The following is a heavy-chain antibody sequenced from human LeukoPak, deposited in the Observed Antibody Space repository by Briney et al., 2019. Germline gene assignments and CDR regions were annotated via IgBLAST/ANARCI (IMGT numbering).Heavy chain of an antibody. CDR3: ATPETNSCGGDY. Sequence: ASVKVSSMASGYTFTCYYLHWGRQAPGQGLEWMGWINPNSGGTNYAQNFQGRVTMTRDTSISTAYMELSRLRSDDTAVYYCATPETNSCGGDYWAQGSLVTVSS. CDR2: INPNSGGT. D-gene: IGHD2-2*01. J-gene: IGHJ4*02. CDR1: GYTFTCYY. V-gene: IGHV1-2*02.